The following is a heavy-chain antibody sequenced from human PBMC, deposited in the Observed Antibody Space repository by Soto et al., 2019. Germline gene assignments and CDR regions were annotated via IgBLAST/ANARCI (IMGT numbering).Heavy chain of an antibody. CDR2: MNPNSGHT. J-gene: IGHJ5*02. CDR1: GYTFTSHD. V-gene: IGHV1-8*01. Sequence: QVPLVQPGAEVKKPGASVKVSCKASGYTFTSHDINWMRQTTGQGLEWMGWMNPNSGHTNYAQNFQGRVTMTRDTSINTAYMELTNLRSEDTAIYYCASDMSTTWGQGTPVTVSS. D-gene: IGHD2-2*01. CDR3: ASDMSTT.